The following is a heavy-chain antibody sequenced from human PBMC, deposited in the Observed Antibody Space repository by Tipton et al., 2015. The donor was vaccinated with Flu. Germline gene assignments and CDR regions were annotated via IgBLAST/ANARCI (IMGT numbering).Heavy chain of an antibody. V-gene: IGHV4-59*01. D-gene: IGHD3-16*02. CDR3: ARGYVWGSYRSKHPDY. CDR1: GGFIRFYY. J-gene: IGHJ4*02. Sequence: TLSLTCTVSGGFIRFYYWSWIRQSPGKGLEWIGSMYDSGSTNYNPSLKSRVTISEDTSKNQFSLKLSSVTAADTAVYYCARGYVWGSYRSKHPDYWGQGTLVTVSS. CDR2: MYDSGST.